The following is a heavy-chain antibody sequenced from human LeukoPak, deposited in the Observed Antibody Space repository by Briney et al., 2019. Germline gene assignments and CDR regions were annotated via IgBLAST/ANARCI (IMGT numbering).Heavy chain of an antibody. CDR3: ASRGTIFGPESL. CDR2: IYTTGSS. J-gene: IGHJ2*01. Sequence: PSETLSLTCTVSGVSISSYYWSWLRQPPGKGLEWVGYIYTTGSSNYNPSLKSRVTISVDTSKTLLSLNLSSVTAADTAVYYCASRGTIFGPESLWGRGTLVTVSS. D-gene: IGHD3-3*01. CDR1: GVSISSYY. V-gene: IGHV4-4*09.